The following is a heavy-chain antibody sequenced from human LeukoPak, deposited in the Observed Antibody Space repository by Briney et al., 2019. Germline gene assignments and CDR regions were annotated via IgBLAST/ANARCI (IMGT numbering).Heavy chain of an antibody. J-gene: IGHJ4*02. V-gene: IGHV3-48*03. CDR3: TRSPGDYGSGSYYNGGDY. D-gene: IGHD3-10*01. CDR2: ISSSGSTI. Sequence: GGSLRLSCAASGFTFSSYEMNWVRQAPGKGLEWVSYISSSGSTIYYADSVKGRFTISRDNAKNSLYLQMNSLRAEDTAVYYCTRSPGDYGSGSYYNGGDYWGQGTLVTVSS. CDR1: GFTFSSYE.